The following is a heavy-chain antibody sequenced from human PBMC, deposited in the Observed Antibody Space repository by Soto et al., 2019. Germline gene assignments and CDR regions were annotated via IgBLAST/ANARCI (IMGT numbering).Heavy chain of an antibody. CDR2: INHSGST. D-gene: IGHD3-9*01. CDR1: GESFSGYY. J-gene: IGHJ6*02. CDR3: ARAPYYDILTGLYYCYYGMDV. V-gene: IGHV4-34*01. Sequence: SETLSLTGAVYGESFSGYYWSWIRQPPGKGLEWIGEINHSGSTNYNPSLKSRVTISVDTSKNQFSLKLSSVTAADTAVYYCARAPYYDILTGLYYCYYGMDVWGQGTTVTVSS.